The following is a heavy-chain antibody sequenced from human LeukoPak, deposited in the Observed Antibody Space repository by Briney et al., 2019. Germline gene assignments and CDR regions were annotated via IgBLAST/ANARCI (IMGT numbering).Heavy chain of an antibody. CDR2: ISSSGSTI. Sequence: PGGSLRLSCAASGFTFSSYEMNWVRQAPGKGLEWVSYISSSGSTIYYADSVKGRFTISRDNAKNSLYLQMNSLRVDDTATYYCARGPEWLRLETYYFDHWGQGSQVTVSS. J-gene: IGHJ4*02. V-gene: IGHV3-48*03. CDR1: GFTFSSYE. CDR3: ARGPEWLRLETYYFDH. D-gene: IGHD5-12*01.